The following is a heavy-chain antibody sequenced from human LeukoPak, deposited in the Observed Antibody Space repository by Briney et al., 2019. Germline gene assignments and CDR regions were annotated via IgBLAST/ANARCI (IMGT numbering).Heavy chain of an antibody. CDR1: GFTFDSYA. J-gene: IGHJ4*02. Sequence: GGPLRLSCAASGFTFDSYAMTWVRQAPGKGLEWVSTITASGAGTYFADSVKGRFTISRDNSKNTLYLQMNSLRAEDTAVYYCANNGGVAVAGSFDNWGQGTLVTVSS. CDR3: ANNGGVAVAGSFDN. D-gene: IGHD6-19*01. CDR2: ITASGAGT. V-gene: IGHV3-23*01.